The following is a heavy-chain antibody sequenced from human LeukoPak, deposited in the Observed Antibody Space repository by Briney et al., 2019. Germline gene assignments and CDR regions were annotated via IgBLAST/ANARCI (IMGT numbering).Heavy chain of an antibody. CDR3: GRGGGRGGPWYFDL. J-gene: IGHJ2*01. D-gene: IGHD3-16*01. V-gene: IGHV3-53*01. CDR1: GFTVSSNH. Sequence: GGSLRLSCAASGFTVSSNHMSWVRQAPGKGLEWVSVIYSGGSTYYADSVKGRFTISRGNSKNTLCLQMNSLRAEDTAVYYCGRGGGRGGPWYFDLWGRGTLVTVSS. CDR2: IYSGGST.